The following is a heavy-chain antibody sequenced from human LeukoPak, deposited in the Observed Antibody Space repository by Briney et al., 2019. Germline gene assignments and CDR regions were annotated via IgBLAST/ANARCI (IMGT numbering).Heavy chain of an antibody. CDR2: ISSGGSST. D-gene: IGHD5-12*01. CDR3: ARDWEGSYSGYDSVLAFDI. Sequence: PGGSLRLSCAASGITFNRYDMSWVRLGPGKGLEWVAAISSGGSSTYYTDSVKGRFTISRDNSKNTLYLQMNGLRAEDTAVYYCARDWEGSYSGYDSVLAFDIWGQGTMVTVSS. J-gene: IGHJ3*02. V-gene: IGHV3-23*01. CDR1: GITFNRYD.